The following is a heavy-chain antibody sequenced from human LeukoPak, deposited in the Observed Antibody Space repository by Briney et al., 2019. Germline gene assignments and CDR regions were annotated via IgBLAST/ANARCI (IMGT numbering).Heavy chain of an antibody. Sequence: GASVKVSCKASGYTFTSYGISWVRQAPGQGLEWMGWISAYNGNTNYAQKLQGRVTMTTDTSTSTAYMELRSLRSDDTAVYYCVRGRDYDILTGYSSDAFDIWGQGTMVTVSS. J-gene: IGHJ3*02. CDR1: GYTFTSYG. CDR3: VRGRDYDILTGYSSDAFDI. CDR2: ISAYNGNT. V-gene: IGHV1-18*01. D-gene: IGHD3-9*01.